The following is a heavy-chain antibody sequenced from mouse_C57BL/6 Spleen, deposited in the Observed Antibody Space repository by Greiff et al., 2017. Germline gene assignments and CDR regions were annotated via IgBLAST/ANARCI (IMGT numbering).Heavy chain of an antibody. Sequence: QVQLKESGAELVRPGASVTLSCKASGYTFTDYEMHWVKQTPVHGLEWIGAIDPETGGTAYNQKFKGKAILTADKSSSTAYMELRSLTSEDSAVYYCTRYEGAPFAYWGQGTLVTVSA. J-gene: IGHJ3*01. V-gene: IGHV1-15*01. CDR3: TRYEGAPFAY. D-gene: IGHD2-3*01. CDR1: GYTFTDYE. CDR2: IDPETGGT.